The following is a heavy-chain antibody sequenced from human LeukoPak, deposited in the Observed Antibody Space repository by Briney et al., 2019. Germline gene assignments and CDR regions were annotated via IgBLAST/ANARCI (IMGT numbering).Heavy chain of an antibody. V-gene: IGHV1-2*06. Sequence: ASVKVSSKASGYTFTGYYMHWVRQAPGQGLEWMGRINPNSGGTNYAQKFQGRVTMTRDTSISTAYMELSRLRSDDTAVYYCARGDIVVVVAALHGMDVWGQGTTVTVSS. D-gene: IGHD2-15*01. CDR3: ARGDIVVVVAALHGMDV. J-gene: IGHJ6*02. CDR1: GYTFTGYY. CDR2: INPNSGGT.